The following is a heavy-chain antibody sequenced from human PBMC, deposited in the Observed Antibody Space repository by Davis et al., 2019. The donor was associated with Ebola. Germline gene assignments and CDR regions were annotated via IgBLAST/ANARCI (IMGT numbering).Heavy chain of an antibody. V-gene: IGHV3-23*01. CDR2: ISGSGGST. J-gene: IGHJ6*01. Sequence: PGGSLRLSCAASGFTVSSYYMSWVRQAPGKGLEWVSAISGSGGSTYYADSVKGRLTISRDNSRQTVYLQMSSLRADDTAVYYCAKGLPPGTLLQEHLWG. CDR1: GFTVSSYY. CDR3: AKGLPPGTLLQEHL.